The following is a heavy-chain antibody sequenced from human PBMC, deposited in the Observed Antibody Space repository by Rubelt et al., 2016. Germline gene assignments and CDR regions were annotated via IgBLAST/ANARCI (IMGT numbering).Heavy chain of an antibody. J-gene: IGHJ6*02. CDR1: GGSFSGYY. CDR2: INHSGST. D-gene: IGHD1-26*01. CDR3: ARGIVGATRSSYYGMDV. Sequence: QVQLQQWGAGLLKPSETLSLTCAVYGGSFSGYYWSWIRQPPGKGLEWIGEINHSGSTNYNPSLKSRVTITVDKSKNQVSRKRSSLTAAEPAVYYCARGIVGATRSSYYGMDVWGQGTTVTVSS. V-gene: IGHV4-34*01.